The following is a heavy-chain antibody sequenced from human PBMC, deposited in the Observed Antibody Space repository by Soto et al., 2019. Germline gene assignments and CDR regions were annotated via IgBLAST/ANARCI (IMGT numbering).Heavy chain of an antibody. CDR1: GFSLSTSGVG. CDR2: IYWDDNK. CDR3: GHKGDGYRAFKY. V-gene: IGHV2-5*02. D-gene: IGHD5-12*01. Sequence: QITLKESGPTLVKPTQTLTLTCTLYGFSLSTSGVGGGWLSQPPGKALEWLAYIYWDDNKRYSPFLKSRLTITKDHAKSQVVLTLTNMDPVDTASYYWGHKGDGYRAFKYWGKGTLVTVSS. J-gene: IGHJ4*02.